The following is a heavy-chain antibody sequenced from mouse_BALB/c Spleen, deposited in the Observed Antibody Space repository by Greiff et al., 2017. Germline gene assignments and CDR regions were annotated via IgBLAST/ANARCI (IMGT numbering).Heavy chain of an antibody. J-gene: IGHJ4*01. Sequence: EVQLVESGAELVRSGASVKLSCTASGFNIKDYYMHWVKQRPEQGLEWIGWIDPENGDTEYAPKFQGKATMTADTSSNTAYLQLSSLTSEDTAVYYCNVIYYGYDDYAMDYWGQGTSVTVSS. CDR3: NVIYYGYDDYAMDY. CDR2: IDPENGDT. CDR1: GFNIKDYY. V-gene: IGHV14-4*02. D-gene: IGHD2-2*01.